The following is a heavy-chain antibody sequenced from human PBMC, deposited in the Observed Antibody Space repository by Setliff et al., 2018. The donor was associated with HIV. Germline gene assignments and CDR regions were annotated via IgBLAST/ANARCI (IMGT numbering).Heavy chain of an antibody. CDR2: IIPMFGTP. CDR1: GGTFSNYA. V-gene: IGHV1-69*13. D-gene: IGHD3-22*01. CDR3: ARDTHYFDRRDYYFYIDV. J-gene: IGHJ6*03. Sequence: ASVKVSCKASGGTFSNYAVSWVRQAPGQGLEWMGGIIPMFGTPNYAQKLQGRVTITADESTSTAYMELSSLTSEDTAVYYCARDTHYFDRRDYYFYIDVWGKGTTVTVSS.